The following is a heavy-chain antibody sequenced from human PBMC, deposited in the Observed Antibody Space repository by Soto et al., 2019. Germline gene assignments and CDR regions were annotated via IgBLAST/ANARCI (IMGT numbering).Heavy chain of an antibody. CDR3: AREGRSSTWYDWYFDL. CDR1: GFAFTSSD. D-gene: IGHD6-13*01. Sequence: EEQLVESGGGLVQPGGSRRPSCPPSGFAFTSSDSHWVCQVTGKGLEWVQAIGAGGDTYYPDPLKGRFTISRENAKNSLYLQMNSLRDEDTAVYFCAREGRSSTWYDWYFDLWGCGTLVTVSS. V-gene: IGHV3-13*01. CDR2: IGAGGDT. J-gene: IGHJ2*01.